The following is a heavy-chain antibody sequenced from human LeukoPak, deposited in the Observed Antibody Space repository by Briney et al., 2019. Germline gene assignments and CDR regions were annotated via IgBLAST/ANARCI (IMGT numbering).Heavy chain of an antibody. CDR2: INHSGST. Sequence: PSEPLSLTCAVYGGSFSGYYWSWIRQPPGKGLEWIGDINHSGSTIYNPSLKSRVTISVDTSKNQFSLKLSSVTTADTAVYYCARVKPGYQLWRIGGPFDYWGQGTLVTVSS. CDR1: GGSFSGYY. V-gene: IGHV4-34*01. CDR3: ARVKPGYQLWRIGGPFDY. J-gene: IGHJ4*02. D-gene: IGHD2-2*01.